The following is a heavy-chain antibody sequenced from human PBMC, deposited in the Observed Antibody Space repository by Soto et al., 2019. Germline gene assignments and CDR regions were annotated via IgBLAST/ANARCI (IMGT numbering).Heavy chain of an antibody. CDR2: IYYSGST. D-gene: IGHD2-2*01. CDR3: ARGRPNIVVVPAAMRGVVFDY. CDR1: GVSISSGDYY. J-gene: IGHJ4*02. Sequence: SETLSLTCTVSGVSISSGDYYWSWIRQPPGKGLEWIGYIYYSGSTYYNPSLKSRVTISVDTSKNQFSLKLSSVTAADTAVYYCARGRPNIVVVPAAMRGVVFDYWGQGTLVTVSS. V-gene: IGHV4-30-4*01.